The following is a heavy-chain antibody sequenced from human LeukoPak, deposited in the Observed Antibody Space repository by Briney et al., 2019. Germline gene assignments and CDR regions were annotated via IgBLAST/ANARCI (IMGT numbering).Heavy chain of an antibody. CDR3: ARAGQYYYDSAGYFPDY. D-gene: IGHD3-22*01. V-gene: IGHV4-30-4*01. Sequence: SQTLSLTCTVSGGSISSGDSYWSWIRQPPGKGLEWIGSIYYSGSTYYNPSLKSRVIISVDASKNQFSLKLSSVTAADTAVYYCARAGQYYYDSAGYFPDYWGQGTLVTVSS. CDR1: GGSISSGDSY. CDR2: IYYSGST. J-gene: IGHJ4*02.